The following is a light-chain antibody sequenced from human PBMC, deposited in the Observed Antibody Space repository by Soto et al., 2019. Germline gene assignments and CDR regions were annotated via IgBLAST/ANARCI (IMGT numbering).Light chain of an antibody. Sequence: QSALTQPASVSASPGQSITISCTGTSSDIGGYNYVSWYQQQPGKAPKLMIYDVSNRPSGVSNRLSGSKSGNTASLTISGLQAEDEADYYCSSYTRSSTVVFGGGTKLTVL. V-gene: IGLV2-14*03. CDR1: SSDIGGYNY. J-gene: IGLJ2*01. CDR2: DVS. CDR3: SSYTRSSTVV.